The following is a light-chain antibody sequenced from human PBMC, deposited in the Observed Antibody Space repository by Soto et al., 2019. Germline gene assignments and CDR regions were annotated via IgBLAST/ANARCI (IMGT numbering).Light chain of an antibody. Sequence: QSVLTQPPSVSAAPGQRVTITCSGSTSNIGSDYVSWYQQLPGTAPKLLIYENNKRPSGIPDRFSGSKSGTSATLGITGLQTGDEAYYYCGAWDSSLSGGVFGGGTKVTVL. V-gene: IGLV1-51*02. CDR2: ENN. J-gene: IGLJ2*01. CDR1: TSNIGSDY. CDR3: GAWDSSLSGGV.